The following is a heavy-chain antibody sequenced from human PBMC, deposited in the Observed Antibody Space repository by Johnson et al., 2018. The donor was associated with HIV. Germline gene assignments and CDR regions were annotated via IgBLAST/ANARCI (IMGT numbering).Heavy chain of an antibody. CDR2: IKQDGSEK. CDR1: GFTLSSYW. CDR3: AKDYYYDSSGSRAFDI. Sequence: VQLVESGGGLVQPGGSLRLSCGASGFTLSSYWMSWVRQAPGKGLEWVANIKQDGSEKYYVDSVKGRFTISRDNSKNTLYLQMNSLRAEDTAVYYCAKDYYYDSSGSRAFDIWGQGTMVTVSS. D-gene: IGHD3-22*01. V-gene: IGHV3-7*03. J-gene: IGHJ3*02.